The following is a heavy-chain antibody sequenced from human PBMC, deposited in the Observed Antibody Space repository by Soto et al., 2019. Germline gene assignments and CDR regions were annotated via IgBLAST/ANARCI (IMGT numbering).Heavy chain of an antibody. D-gene: IGHD1-7*01. J-gene: IGHJ4*02. V-gene: IGHV1-8*01. CDR3: ARALYNWNYPYYFDY. CDR2: MNPNSGNT. CDR1: GYTFTSYD. Sequence: ASVKVSCKASGYTFTSYDINWVRQATGQGLEWMGWMNPNSGNTGYAQKLQGRVTMTTDTSTSTAYMELRSLRSDDTAVYYCARALYNWNYPYYFDYWGQGTLVTVSS.